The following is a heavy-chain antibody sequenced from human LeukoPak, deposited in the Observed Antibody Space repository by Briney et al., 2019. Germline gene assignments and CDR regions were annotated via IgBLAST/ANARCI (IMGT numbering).Heavy chain of an antibody. CDR1: GYTFTSYG. J-gene: IGHJ4*02. CDR3: ARDSPRVLDSSGSYTPDY. Sequence: ASVKVSCKASGYTFTSYGISWVRQAPGQGLEWMGWISAYNGNTNYAQKLQGRVTMTTDTSTSTAYMELRSLRSDDTAVYYCARDSPRVLDSSGSYTPDYWGQGTLVTISS. V-gene: IGHV1-18*01. D-gene: IGHD3-22*01. CDR2: ISAYNGNT.